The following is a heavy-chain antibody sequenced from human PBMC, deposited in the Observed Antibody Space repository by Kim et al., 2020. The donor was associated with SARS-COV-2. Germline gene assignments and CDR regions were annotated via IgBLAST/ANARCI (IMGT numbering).Heavy chain of an antibody. J-gene: IGHJ4*02. V-gene: IGHV3-30*03. D-gene: IGHD3-22*01. CDR3: AILSSGYWGY. CDR2: ISYDGSNK. CDR1: GFTFSSYG. Sequence: GGSLRLSCAASGFTFSSYGMHWVRQAPGKGLEWVAVISYDGSNKYYADSVKGRFTISRDNSKNTLYLQMNSLRAEDTAVYYCAILSSGYWGYWGQGTLVTVSS.